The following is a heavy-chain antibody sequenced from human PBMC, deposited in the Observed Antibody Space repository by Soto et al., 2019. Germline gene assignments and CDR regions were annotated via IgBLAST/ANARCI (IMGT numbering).Heavy chain of an antibody. CDR3: ARVGLAAAGTPVTDWFDP. J-gene: IGHJ5*02. CDR2: ISANNGNT. D-gene: IGHD6-13*01. CDR1: GYTFTTFG. Sequence: ASVQVSCKASGYTFTTFGISWVRQAPGQGLEWVGWISANNGNTKYSQKFQGRVSLTTETSASTAYMELRSLRSEDTAVYYCARVGLAAAGTPVTDWFDPWGQGTLVIVSS. V-gene: IGHV1-18*01.